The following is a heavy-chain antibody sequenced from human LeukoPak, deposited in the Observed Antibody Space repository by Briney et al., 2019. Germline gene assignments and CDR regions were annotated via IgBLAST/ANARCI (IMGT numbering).Heavy chain of an antibody. V-gene: IGHV3-7*03. CDR1: GFTFSSYW. D-gene: IGHD3-22*01. CDR2: IKQDGSEK. J-gene: IGHJ5*02. Sequence: GGSLRLSCAASGFTFSSYWMSWVRQAPGKGLEWVANIKQDGSEKYYVDSVKGRFTISRDNAKNSLYLQMNSLRAEDTAVYYCAKDLSPALDYYDSSGFDPWGQGTLVTVSS. CDR3: AKDLSPALDYYDSSGFDP.